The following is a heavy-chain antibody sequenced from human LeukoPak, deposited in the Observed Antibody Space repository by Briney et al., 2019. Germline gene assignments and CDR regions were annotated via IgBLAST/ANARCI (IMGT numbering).Heavy chain of an antibody. Sequence: GGSLRLSCAASGFTFSSYAMSWVRQPPGKGLEWVSAISGSGGSTYYADSVKGRFTISRDNSKNTLYPQMNSLRAEDTAVYYCAKDSAPTVTTGDAFDIWGQGTMVTVSS. CDR1: GFTFSSYA. CDR2: ISGSGGST. V-gene: IGHV3-23*01. D-gene: IGHD4-17*01. CDR3: AKDSAPTVTTGDAFDI. J-gene: IGHJ3*02.